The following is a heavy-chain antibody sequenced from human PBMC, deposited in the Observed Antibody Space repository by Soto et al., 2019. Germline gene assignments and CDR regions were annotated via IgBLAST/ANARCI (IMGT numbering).Heavy chain of an antibody. V-gene: IGHV3-66*01. D-gene: IGHD3-3*01. CDR1: GFIVSNNY. CDR3: ARSFYDFWSAYYFDY. CDR2: IYNDGRT. J-gene: IGHJ4*02. Sequence: GGSLRLSCAVSGFIVSNNYMSWVRQAPGKGLEWVSLIYNDGRTSYADSVKGRFTVSRDNSKNTLYLQMNSLRAEDTAVYYCARSFYDFWSAYYFDYWGQGTLVTVSS.